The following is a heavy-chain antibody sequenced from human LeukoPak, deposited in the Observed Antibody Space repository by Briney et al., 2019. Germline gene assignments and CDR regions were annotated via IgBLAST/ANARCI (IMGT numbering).Heavy chain of an antibody. CDR3: ARDEMGPIDP. D-gene: IGHD5-24*01. Sequence: SETLSLTCTVSGGSISSYYWSWIQQPPGKGLEWIGYIYYSGSTNYNPSLKSRVTISVDTSKNQFSLKLSSVTAADTAVYYCARDEMGPIDPWGQGTLVTVSS. CDR2: IYYSGST. CDR1: GGSISSYY. J-gene: IGHJ5*02. V-gene: IGHV4-59*01.